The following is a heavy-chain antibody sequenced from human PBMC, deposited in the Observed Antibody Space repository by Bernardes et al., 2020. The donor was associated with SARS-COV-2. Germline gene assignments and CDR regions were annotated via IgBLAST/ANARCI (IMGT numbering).Heavy chain of an antibody. CDR1: GFTFNTYW. CDR3: VRGLRFDP. V-gene: IGHV3-7*03. J-gene: IGHJ5*02. D-gene: IGHD2-15*01. Sequence: GGSLRLSCKASGFTFNTYWMIWVRQAPGKGLEWVANLNQDGSQKFYVDSVRGRFTISRDNAKNFLYLQMNSLRGDDTAFYFCVRGLRFDPWGQGTLVTVSS. CDR2: LNQDGSQK.